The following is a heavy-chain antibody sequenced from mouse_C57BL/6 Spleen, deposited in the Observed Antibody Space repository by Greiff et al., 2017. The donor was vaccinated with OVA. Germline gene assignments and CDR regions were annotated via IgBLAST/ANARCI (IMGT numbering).Heavy chain of an antibody. CDR3: ARRVYSKGYVDG. CDR2: IYPGSGST. D-gene: IGHD2-5*01. CDR1: GYTFTSYW. Sequence: VQLQQPGAELVKPGASVKMSCKASGYTFTSYWITWVKQRPGQGLEWIGDIYPGSGSTNYNEKFKSKATLTVDTSSSTAYMQLSSLTSEDSAVYYWARRVYSKGYVDGWGTGTTVTVSS. V-gene: IGHV1-55*01. J-gene: IGHJ1*03.